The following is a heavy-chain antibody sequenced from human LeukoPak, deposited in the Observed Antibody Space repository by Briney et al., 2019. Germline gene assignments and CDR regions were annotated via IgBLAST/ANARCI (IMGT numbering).Heavy chain of an antibody. CDR1: GFTFSSYW. D-gene: IGHD2-2*02. CDR3: ARGGYCSSTSCYIRNWFDP. J-gene: IGHJ5*02. CDR2: IKQDGSEK. Sequence: GSLRLSCAASGFTFSSYWMSWVRQAPGKGLEWVANIKQDGSEKYYVDSVKGRFTISRDNAKNSLYLQMNSLRAEDTAVYYCARGGYCSSTSCYIRNWFDPWGQGTLVTVSS. V-gene: IGHV3-7*01.